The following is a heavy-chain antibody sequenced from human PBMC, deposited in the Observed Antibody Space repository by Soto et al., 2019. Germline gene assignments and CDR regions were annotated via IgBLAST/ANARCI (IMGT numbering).Heavy chain of an antibody. Sequence: VQLVESGGGLVQPGGSLRLSCAASGFTFSSYEMNWVRQAPGKGLEWIGYIYYSGSTYYNPSLKSRVTISVDTSKNQFSLKLSSVTAADTAVYYCARDRKLGAFDIWGQGTMVTVSS. V-gene: IGHV4-30-4*08. CDR2: IYYSGST. CDR3: ARDRKLGAFDI. J-gene: IGHJ3*02. D-gene: IGHD7-27*01. CDR1: GFTFSSYEMN.